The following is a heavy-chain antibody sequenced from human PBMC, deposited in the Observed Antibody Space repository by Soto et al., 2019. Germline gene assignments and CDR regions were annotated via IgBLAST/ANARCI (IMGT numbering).Heavy chain of an antibody. J-gene: IGHJ4*02. Sequence: QVQLVQSGAEVKKPGASVKVSCKASGYTFTSYGISWERQAPGQGLEWMGWISAYNGNTNYAQKLQGRVTMTTDTSTSIGYMELRSLSSEDTAVYYCAGDSPIIVVVPAANPFESWGQGTLVSVSS. CDR3: AGDSPIIVVVPAANPFES. D-gene: IGHD2-2*01. CDR2: ISAYNGNT. V-gene: IGHV1-18*01. CDR1: GYTFTSYG.